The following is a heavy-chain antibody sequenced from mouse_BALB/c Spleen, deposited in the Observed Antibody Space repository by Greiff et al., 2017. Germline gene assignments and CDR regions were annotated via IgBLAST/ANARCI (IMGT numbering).Heavy chain of an antibody. CDR1: GFTFSDYY. CDR2: ISDGGSYT. V-gene: IGHV5-4*02. J-gene: IGHJ4*01. D-gene: IGHD4-1*01. Sequence: EVMLVESGGGLVKPGGSLKLSCAASGFTFSDYYMYWVRQTPEKRLEWVATISDGGSYTYYPDSVKGRFTISRDNAKNNLYLQMSSLKSEDTAMYYCARGLTGTDGMDYWGQGTSVTVSA. CDR3: ARGLTGTDGMDY.